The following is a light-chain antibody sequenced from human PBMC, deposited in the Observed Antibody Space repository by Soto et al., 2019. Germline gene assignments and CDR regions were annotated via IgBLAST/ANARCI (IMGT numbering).Light chain of an antibody. V-gene: IGLV2-23*02. CDR2: EVN. CDR1: SSDVGIYNL. J-gene: IGLJ1*01. Sequence: ALTQPASVSGSPGQPITISCTGTSSDVGIYNLVSWYQHFPGKAPKLMIYEVNKRPSGVSNRFSGSKSGSTASLTISGLQADDEADYYCCSYTPSGSFVFGPWTKVAVL. CDR3: CSYTPSGSFV.